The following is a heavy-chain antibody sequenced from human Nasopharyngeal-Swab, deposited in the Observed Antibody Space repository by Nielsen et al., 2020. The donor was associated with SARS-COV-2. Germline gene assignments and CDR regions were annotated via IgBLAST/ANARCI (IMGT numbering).Heavy chain of an antibody. D-gene: IGHD4-11*01. J-gene: IGHJ6*03. CDR2: IKQDGSEK. V-gene: IGHV3-7*01. Sequence: RGSLRLSCAASGFTFSSYWMSWVRQAPGKGLEWVANIKQDGSEKYYVDSVKGRFTISRDNAKNSLYLQMNSLRAEDTAVYYCARQTSNPYYYYYYMDVWGKGTTVTVSS. CDR1: GFTFSSYW. CDR3: ARQTSNPYYYYYYMDV.